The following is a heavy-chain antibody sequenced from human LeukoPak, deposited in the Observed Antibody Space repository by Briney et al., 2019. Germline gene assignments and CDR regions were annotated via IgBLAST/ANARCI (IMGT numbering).Heavy chain of an antibody. J-gene: IGHJ6*03. D-gene: IGHD5-18*01. V-gene: IGHV3-49*04. CDR3: TRERDSYGVDYYFYMDV. CDR1: GFTFRVYD. Sequence: GGSLRLSCTPSGFTFRVYDMSWVRHARGKGLEWVGFIRSEAYGGRKRYAASVKGRFTSSRDDSESNAYLQMNSLKSEDTAVYYCTRERDSYGVDYYFYMDVWGKGTTVTISS. CDR2: IRSEAYGGRK.